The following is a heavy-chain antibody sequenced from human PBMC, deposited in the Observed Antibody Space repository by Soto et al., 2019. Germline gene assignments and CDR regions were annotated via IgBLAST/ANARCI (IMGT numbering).Heavy chain of an antibody. CDR1: GFTFSDHA. CDR3: AIDLWWYTH. CDR2: ISGGGSGA. D-gene: IGHD2-15*01. Sequence: EVQLLESGGGLVQPGGSLRLSCTASGFTFSDHAMTWVRQAPGKGLGWLSGISGGGSGAYYAGSVKGRFTVSRANSNNTLFLKMDSLRVEDMAVYYCAIDLWWYTHWGEGTLVTVSS. V-gene: IGHV3-23*01. J-gene: IGHJ4*02.